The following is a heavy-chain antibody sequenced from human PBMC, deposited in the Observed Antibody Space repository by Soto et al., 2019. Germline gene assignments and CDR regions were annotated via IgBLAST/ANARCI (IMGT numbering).Heavy chain of an antibody. CDR3: ARYWHSYSLNYYRGMDV. V-gene: IGHV5-51*01. D-gene: IGHD5-18*01. Sequence: HGESLKISCKGSGYNFATDWIDWLRLMPRKRLEWMGIIYPVDSDTRYSPSFQGQVTISADESISTAYLQWSSLKASDTAMYYCARYWHSYSLNYYRGMDVWGQGTTVTVSS. CDR2: IYPVDSDT. J-gene: IGHJ6*02. CDR1: GYNFATDW.